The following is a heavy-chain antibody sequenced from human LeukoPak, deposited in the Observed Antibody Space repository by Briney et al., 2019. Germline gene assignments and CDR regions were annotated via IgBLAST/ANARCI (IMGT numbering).Heavy chain of an antibody. Sequence: SETLSLTCTVSGGSISSYYWSWIRQPAGKGLEWIGRIYTSGSTNYNPSLKSRVTISVDKSKNQFSLKLSSVTAADTAVYYCARVLHGSGSLYYYYYYMDVWGKGTTVTISS. J-gene: IGHJ6*03. D-gene: IGHD3-10*01. CDR3: ARVLHGSGSLYYYYYYMDV. V-gene: IGHV4-4*07. CDR2: IYTSGST. CDR1: GGSISSYY.